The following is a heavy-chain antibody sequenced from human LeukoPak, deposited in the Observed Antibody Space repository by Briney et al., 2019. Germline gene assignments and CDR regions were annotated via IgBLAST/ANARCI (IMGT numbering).Heavy chain of an antibody. V-gene: IGHV4-30-4*01. J-gene: IGHJ4*02. D-gene: IGHD3-22*01. CDR3: ARVYVSSGYYPTMIDY. CDR1: GGSISSGDYY. Sequence: SGTLSLTCAVSGGSISSGDYYWSWIRQPPGKGLEWIGYIYYSGSTYYNPSLKSRVTISVDTSKNQFSLKLSSVTAADTAVYYCARVYVSSGYYPTMIDYWGQGTLVTVSS. CDR2: IYYSGST.